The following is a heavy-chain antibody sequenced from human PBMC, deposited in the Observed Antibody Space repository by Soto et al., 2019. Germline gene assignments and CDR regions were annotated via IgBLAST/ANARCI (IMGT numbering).Heavy chain of an antibody. Sequence: GGSLRLSCAVPGGIFHGYGMHWVRQAPGKGLEWVAIIRFDRSNEEYADSVKGRFTISRDNSKKTLYLQMNTLGDEDTTDYNSARDGIGGTVFRGYLDYWGRGTVVTVSS. J-gene: IGHJ4*02. CDR2: IRFDRSNE. D-gene: IGHD1-7*01. CDR1: GGIFHGYG. CDR3: ARDGIGGTVFRGYLDY. V-gene: IGHV3-33*01.